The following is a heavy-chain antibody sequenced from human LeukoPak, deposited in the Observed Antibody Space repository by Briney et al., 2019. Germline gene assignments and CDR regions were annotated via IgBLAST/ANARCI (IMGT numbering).Heavy chain of an antibody. D-gene: IGHD2-15*01. CDR1: GFTFSDYY. CDR2: ISSRSSYT. CDR3: ARDEGYCSGGSCYSNY. V-gene: IGHV3-11*06. Sequence: GGSLRLSCAASGFTFSDYYMSWIRQAPGKGRGWVSYISSRSSYTNSAGSVKGRFTISRDNAKHSLYLQMNSLRAEDTAVYYCARDEGYCSGGSCYSNYWGQGTLVTVSS. J-gene: IGHJ4*02.